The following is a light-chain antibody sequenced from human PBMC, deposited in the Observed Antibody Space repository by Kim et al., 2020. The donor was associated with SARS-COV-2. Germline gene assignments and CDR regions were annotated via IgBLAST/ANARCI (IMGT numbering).Light chain of an antibody. V-gene: IGLV6-57*01. Sequence: KTVTISCTRSSGSIASTYVQWYQQRPGSSHTTVIYEDNQRPSGVPDRFSCSIDSSSNSASLTISGLKTEDEADYYCQSYDSSNPWVFGGGTKLTVL. J-gene: IGLJ3*02. CDR3: QSYDSSNPWV. CDR2: EDN. CDR1: SGSIASTY.